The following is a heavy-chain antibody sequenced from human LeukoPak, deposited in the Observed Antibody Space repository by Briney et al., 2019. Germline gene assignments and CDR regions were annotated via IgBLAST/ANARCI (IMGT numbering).Heavy chain of an antibody. CDR3: WRPHCSNSVCSSSRVDF. Sequence: PSETLSLTCTVSGGSMTSNNYYWGWIRQPPGKGLEWIGNIHYSGSTYYSPSLKNRVTISVDTSKNQFSLWLKSVTAADTAVYYCWRPHCSNSVCSSSRVDFWGQGTLVTVSS. J-gene: IGHJ4*02. D-gene: IGHD2-8*01. CDR1: GGSMTSNNYY. CDR2: IHYSGST. V-gene: IGHV4-39*01.